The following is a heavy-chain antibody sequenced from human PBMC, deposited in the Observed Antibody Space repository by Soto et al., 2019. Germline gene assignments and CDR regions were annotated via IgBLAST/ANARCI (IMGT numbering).Heavy chain of an antibody. D-gene: IGHD3-22*01. V-gene: IGHV3-48*02. CDR2: ISTTSTTI. CDR3: ARDLRYYYDRHTPYPDRDY. CDR1: GFSFSSGT. J-gene: IGHJ4*02. Sequence: PVGSLRLSCAASGFSFSSGTMNWVRQAPGKGLEWISYISTTSTTIYYADAVKGRFTISRDNAKNSLYLQMNSLRDEDTAVYYCARDLRYYYDRHTPYPDRDYWGQGTLVTVS.